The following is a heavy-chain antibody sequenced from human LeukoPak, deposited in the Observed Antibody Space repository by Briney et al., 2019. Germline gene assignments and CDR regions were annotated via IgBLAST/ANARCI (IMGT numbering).Heavy chain of an antibody. CDR3: ASDYYDSSGYYYVADY. J-gene: IGHJ4*02. CDR1: GFTFSSYS. D-gene: IGHD3-22*01. CDR2: ISSSSSYI. V-gene: IGHV3-21*01. Sequence: GGSLRLSCAASGFTFSSYSMNWVRQAPGKGLEWVSSISSSSSYIYYADSVKGRFTISRDNAKNSLYLQMNSLRAEDAAVYYCASDYYDSSGYYYVADYWGQGTLVTVSS.